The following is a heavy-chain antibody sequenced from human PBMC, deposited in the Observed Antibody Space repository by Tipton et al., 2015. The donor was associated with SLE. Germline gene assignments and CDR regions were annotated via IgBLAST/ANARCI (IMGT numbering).Heavy chain of an antibody. CDR1: GYTFSNYG. Sequence: QLVQSGAGVKKAGASMKVSCKASGYTFSNYGISWVRQAPGQGLEWTGWISTYNGNTNSAQKLQGRVTMTTDTSTSTAYMELRSLRSDDTAVYYCARGRMTRYGFDIWGQGTMVTVSS. CDR3: ARGRMTRYGFDI. V-gene: IGHV1-18*01. D-gene: IGHD2-21*02. CDR2: ISTYNGNT. J-gene: IGHJ3*02.